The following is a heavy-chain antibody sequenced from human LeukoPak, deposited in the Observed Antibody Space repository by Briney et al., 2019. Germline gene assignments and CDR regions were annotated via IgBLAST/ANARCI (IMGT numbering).Heavy chain of an antibody. D-gene: IGHD2-15*01. CDR3: AKEDCSGGRCYSLHY. CDR2: INWNGGST. CDR1: GFTFDDHG. Sequence: GGSLRLSCAASGFTFDDHGMTWVRHTPGKGLEWVSTINWNGGSTAYADSVKGRFTISRDNAKNSLYLQMNSLRAEDAAVYYCAKEDCSGGRCYSLHYWGQGTLVTVSS. J-gene: IGHJ4*02. V-gene: IGHV3-20*04.